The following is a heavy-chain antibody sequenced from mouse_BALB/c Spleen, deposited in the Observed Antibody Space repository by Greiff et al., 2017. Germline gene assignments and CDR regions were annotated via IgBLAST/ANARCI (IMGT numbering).Heavy chain of an antibody. CDR2: INPYNDGT. Sequence: LVESGPELVKPGASVKMSCKASGYTFTSYVMHWVKQKPGQGLEWIGYINPYNDGTKYNEKFKGKATLTSDKSSSTAYMELSSLTSEDSAVYYCARSGGDSSGSYDYWGQGTTLTVSS. CDR3: ARSGGDSSGSYDY. V-gene: IGHV1-14*01. J-gene: IGHJ2*01. D-gene: IGHD3-2*01. CDR1: GYTFTSYV.